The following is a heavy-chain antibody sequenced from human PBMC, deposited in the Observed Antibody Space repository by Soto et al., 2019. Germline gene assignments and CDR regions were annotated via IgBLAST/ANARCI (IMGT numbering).Heavy chain of an antibody. CDR2: ISSSSSYI. CDR1: GFTFSSYS. CDR3: ASSTNGDAFDI. Sequence: GGSLRPSCAASGFTFSSYSMNWVRQAPGKGLEWVSSISSSSSYIYYADSVKGRFTISRDNAKNSLYLQMNSLRAEDTAVYYCASSTNGDAFDIWGQGTMVTVSS. V-gene: IGHV3-21*04. J-gene: IGHJ3*02. D-gene: IGHD2-8*01.